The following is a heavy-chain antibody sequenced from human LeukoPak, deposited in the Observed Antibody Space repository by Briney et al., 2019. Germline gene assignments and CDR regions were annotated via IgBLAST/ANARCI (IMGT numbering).Heavy chain of an antibody. V-gene: IGHV1-69*13. CDR3: ARDPMACSSTSCWGHYYYYGMDV. CDR1: EGTFSSYA. D-gene: IGHD2-2*01. Sequence: SVKVSCKASEGTFSSYAISWVRQAPGQGLEWMGGIIPIFGTANYAQKFQGRVTITADESTSTAYMELSSLRSEDTAVYYCARDPMACSSTSCWGHYYYYGMDVWGKGTTVTVSS. J-gene: IGHJ6*04. CDR2: IIPIFGTA.